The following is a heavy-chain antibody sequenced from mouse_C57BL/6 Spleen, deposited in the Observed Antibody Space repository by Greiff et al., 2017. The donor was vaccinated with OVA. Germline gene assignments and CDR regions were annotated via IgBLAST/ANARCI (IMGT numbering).Heavy chain of an antibody. CDR1: GYTFTSYW. J-gene: IGHJ2*01. D-gene: IGHD1-1*01. Sequence: VKLQESGAELVKPGASVKLSCKASGYTFTSYWMQWVKQRPGQGLEWIGEIDPSDSYTNYNQKFKGKATLTVDTSSSTAYMQLSSLTSEDSAVYYCARITTVVARDFDYWGQGTTLTVSS. V-gene: IGHV1-50*01. CDR3: ARITTVVARDFDY. CDR2: IDPSDSYT.